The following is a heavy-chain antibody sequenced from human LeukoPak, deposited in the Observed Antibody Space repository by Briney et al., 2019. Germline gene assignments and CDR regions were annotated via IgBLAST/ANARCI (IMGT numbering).Heavy chain of an antibody. D-gene: IGHD3-22*01. CDR2: ISYDGSNK. CDR1: GFTFSNCG. Sequence: PGRSLRLSCAASGFTFSNCGMHWVRQAPGKGLEWVAVISYDGSNKYYADSVKGRFTISRDNSKITLYVQMNSLRAEDTAVYYCAKGTEYYDSSGYYSNFDYWGQGTLVTVSS. J-gene: IGHJ4*02. CDR3: AKGTEYYDSSGYYSNFDY. V-gene: IGHV3-30*18.